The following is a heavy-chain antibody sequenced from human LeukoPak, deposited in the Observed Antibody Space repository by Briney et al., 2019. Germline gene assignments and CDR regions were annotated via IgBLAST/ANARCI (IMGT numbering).Heavy chain of an antibody. D-gene: IGHD6-13*01. CDR1: GFTFSSYS. CDR2: ISSSSSYI. CDR3: TRGGRSSSLTDY. Sequence: KPGGSLRLSCAASGFTFSSYSMNWVRQALGKGLEWVSSISSSSSYIYYADSVKGRFTISRDNAKNSLYLQMNSLRAEDTAVYYCTRGGRSSSLTDYWGQGTLVTVSS. J-gene: IGHJ4*02. V-gene: IGHV3-21*01.